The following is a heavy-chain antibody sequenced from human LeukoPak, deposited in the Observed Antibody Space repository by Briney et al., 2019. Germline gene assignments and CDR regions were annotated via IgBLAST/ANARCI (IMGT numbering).Heavy chain of an antibody. J-gene: IGHJ4*02. CDR3: ARSGDYYDSSGWYYFDY. D-gene: IGHD3-22*01. V-gene: IGHV4-31*03. CDR1: GGSISSGGYY. Sequence: SETLSLTCTVSGGSISSGGYYWSWIRQHPGKGLEWIGYIYYSGSTYYNPSLKSRVTISVDTSKNQFSLKLSSVTAADTAVYYCARSGDYYDSSGWYYFDYWGQGTLVTVSS. CDR2: IYYSGST.